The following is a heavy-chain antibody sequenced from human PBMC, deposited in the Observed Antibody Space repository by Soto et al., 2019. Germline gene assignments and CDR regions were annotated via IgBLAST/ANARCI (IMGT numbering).Heavy chain of an antibody. V-gene: IGHV3-21*01. CDR2: ISSSSSYI. CDR1: GCTFSSYS. Sequence: PGGSLRLSCAASGCTFSSYSMNWVRQAPGKGLEWVSSISSSSSYIYYADSVKGRFTISRDNAKNSLYLQMNSLRAEDTAVYYCARDHFPGYSGYDVVDYWGQGTLVTVSS. CDR3: ARDHFPGYSGYDVVDY. J-gene: IGHJ4*02. D-gene: IGHD5-12*01.